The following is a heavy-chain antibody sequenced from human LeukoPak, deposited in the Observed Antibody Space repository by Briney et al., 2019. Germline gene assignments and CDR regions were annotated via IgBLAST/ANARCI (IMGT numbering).Heavy chain of an antibody. D-gene: IGHD3-3*01. CDR3: ARDPESKYDFWSGYSNVFDY. CDR2: IKQDGSEK. J-gene: IGHJ4*02. CDR1: GFTFSSYW. V-gene: IGHV3-7*01. Sequence: GGSLRLSCAASGFTFSSYWMSWVRQAPGKGLEWVANIKQDGSEKYYVDSVKGRFTISRDNAKNSLYLQMNSLRAEDTAVYYCARDPESKYDFWSGYSNVFDYWGQGTLVTVSS.